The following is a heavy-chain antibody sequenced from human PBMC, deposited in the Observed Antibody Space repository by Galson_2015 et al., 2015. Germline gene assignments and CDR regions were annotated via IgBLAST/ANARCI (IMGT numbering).Heavy chain of an antibody. Sequence: QSGAEVTEPGESLQISCKGSGYSFTSYWIGWVRQMPGKGLEWMGIIYPGDSDTRYSPSFQGQVTISADKSISTAYLQWSSLKASDTAMYYCARAIYDFWSGFSSYMDVWGKGTTVTVSS. CDR1: GYSFTSYW. CDR3: ARAIYDFWSGFSSYMDV. V-gene: IGHV5-51*01. D-gene: IGHD3-3*01. CDR2: IYPGDSDT. J-gene: IGHJ6*03.